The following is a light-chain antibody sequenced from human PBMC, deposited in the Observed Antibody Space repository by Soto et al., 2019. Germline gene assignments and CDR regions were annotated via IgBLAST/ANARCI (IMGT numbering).Light chain of an antibody. CDR2: RNS. V-gene: IGKV2-24*01. J-gene: IGKJ2*01. CDR3: MQAKDLPHT. Sequence: IVMTQTPLSSRVILGQPASISCRSSQSLVGSDGVTYLTWLQQRTGQPPRLLIYRNSARFLGAPDRFRGSGAGTDFTLEISRVEPEDVGIYYCMQAKDLPHTFGQGTKLEIE. CDR1: QSLVGSDGVTY.